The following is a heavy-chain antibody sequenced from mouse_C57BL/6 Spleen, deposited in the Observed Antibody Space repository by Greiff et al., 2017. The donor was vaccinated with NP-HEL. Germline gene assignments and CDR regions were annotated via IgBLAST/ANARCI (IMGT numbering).Heavy chain of an antibody. CDR2: ISDGGSYT. CDR3: AANWAFDY. J-gene: IGHJ2*01. V-gene: IGHV5-4*01. D-gene: IGHD4-1*01. Sequence: EVQLVESGGGLVKPGGSLKLSCAASGFTFSSYAMSWVRQTPEKRLEWVATISDGGSYTYYPDNVKGRFTISRDNAKNNLYLQMSHLKSEDTAMYYCAANWAFDYWGQGTTLTVSS. CDR1: GFTFSSYA.